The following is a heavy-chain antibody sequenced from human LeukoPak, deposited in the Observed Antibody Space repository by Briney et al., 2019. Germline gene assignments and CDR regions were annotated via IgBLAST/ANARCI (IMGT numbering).Heavy chain of an antibody. Sequence: PSETLSLTCAVYGGSFSGYYWSWIRQPPGKGLEWIGEINHSGSTNYNPSLKSRVTISVDTSKNQFSLKLSSVTAADTAVYYCARGPAYSSGWYDYWVQGTLVTVSS. CDR1: GGSFSGYY. J-gene: IGHJ4*02. CDR3: ARGPAYSSGWYDY. V-gene: IGHV4-34*01. D-gene: IGHD6-19*01. CDR2: INHSGST.